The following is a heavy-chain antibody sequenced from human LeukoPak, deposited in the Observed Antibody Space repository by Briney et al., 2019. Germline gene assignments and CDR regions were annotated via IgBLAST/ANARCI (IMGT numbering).Heavy chain of an antibody. J-gene: IGHJ5*02. D-gene: IGHD2-2*01. Sequence: ASVKVSCKASGYTFTSYGISWVRQAPGQGLEWMGWISAYNGNTNYAQKLQGRVTTTTDTSTSTAYMELRSLRSDDTAVYYCARDGGIVVVPAANNWFDPWGQGTLVTVSS. CDR3: ARDGGIVVVPAANNWFDP. V-gene: IGHV1-18*01. CDR2: ISAYNGNT. CDR1: GYTFTSYG.